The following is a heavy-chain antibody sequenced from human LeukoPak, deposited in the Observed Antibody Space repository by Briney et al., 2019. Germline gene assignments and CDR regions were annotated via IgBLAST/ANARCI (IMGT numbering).Heavy chain of an antibody. CDR3: ARFAYISSWYEDQNWFDP. J-gene: IGHJ5*02. CDR1: GDSVSSKSAA. Sequence: SQTLSLTCAISGDSVSSKSAAWNWIRQSPSRGLEWLGRTYYRSKWYNDYAVSVKSRITINPDTSKNQFSLQLNSVTPEDTAVYYCARFAYISSWYEDQNWFDPWGQGTLVTVSS. V-gene: IGHV6-1*01. D-gene: IGHD6-13*01. CDR2: TYYRSKWYN.